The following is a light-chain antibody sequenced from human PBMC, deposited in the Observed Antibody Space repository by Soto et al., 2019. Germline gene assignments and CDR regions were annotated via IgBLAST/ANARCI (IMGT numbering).Light chain of an antibody. CDR2: GAS. J-gene: IGKJ1*01. V-gene: IGKV3-15*01. CDR1: QSVKSD. Sequence: EIVMTQSPATLSVSPGERATLSCRASQSVKSDLAWYQQTPGQAPRLLIYGASTRATAIPARFSGSGSGTDFTLTISSLQSEDFAVYYCQQYNNWPPWTFGQGTKVEIK. CDR3: QQYNNWPPWT.